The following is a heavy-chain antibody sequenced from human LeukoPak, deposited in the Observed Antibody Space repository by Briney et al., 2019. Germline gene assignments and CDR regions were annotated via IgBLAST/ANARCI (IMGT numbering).Heavy chain of an antibody. CDR1: GYTLTELS. CDR3: AIFGYSGYDSQVKPSFDP. D-gene: IGHD5-12*01. CDR2: FDPGDGET. V-gene: IGHV1-24*01. J-gene: IGHJ5*02. Sequence: ASVKVSCKVSGYTLTELSMHWVRQAPGKGLEWMGGFDPGDGETIYAQKFQGRVTMTEDTSTDTAYMELSSLRSEDTAVYYCAIFGYSGYDSQVKPSFDPWGQGTLVTVSS.